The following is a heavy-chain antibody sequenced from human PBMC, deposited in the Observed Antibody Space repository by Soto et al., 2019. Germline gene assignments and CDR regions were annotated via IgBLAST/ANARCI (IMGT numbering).Heavy chain of an antibody. CDR3: ARPNYDFWSGSSYYYYYGMDV. CDR1: GGTVSSYA. CDR2: IIPIFGTA. V-gene: IGHV1-69*13. J-gene: IGHJ6*02. D-gene: IGHD3-3*01. Sequence: SVKVSCKASGGTVSSYAISWVRQAPGQGLEWMGGIIPIFGTANYAQKFQGRVTITADESTSTAYMELSSLRSEDTAVYYCARPNYDFWSGSSYYYYYGMDVWGQGTTVTVSS.